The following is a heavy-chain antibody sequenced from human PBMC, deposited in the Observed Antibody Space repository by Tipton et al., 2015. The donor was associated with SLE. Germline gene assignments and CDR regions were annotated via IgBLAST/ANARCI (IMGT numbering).Heavy chain of an antibody. D-gene: IGHD1-26*01. V-gene: IGHV4-31*03. Sequence: TLSLTCTVSGGSISSGGYYWSWIRQHPGKGLEWIGYIHYSGVTYYNPSLKSRVTISVDTSKNQFSLKLSSVTAADTAVYYRARGYSGSYLGLAEYFQHWGQGTLVTVSS. CDR3: ARGYSGSYLGLAEYFQH. CDR1: GGSISSGGYY. CDR2: IHYSGVT. J-gene: IGHJ1*01.